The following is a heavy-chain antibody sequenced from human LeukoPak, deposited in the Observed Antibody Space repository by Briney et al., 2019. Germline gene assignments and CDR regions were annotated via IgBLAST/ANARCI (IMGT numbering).Heavy chain of an antibody. V-gene: IGHV5-10-1*01. CDR2: NDPSDSYN. CDR1: GYNFTNYW. CDR3: ARAYSRSRFDY. J-gene: IGHJ4*02. D-gene: IGHD6-6*01. Sequence: GESLRISCKGSGYNFTNYWISWVRQMPGKGLEWMGANDPSDSYNNYSPSFQGHVTISPDKSISTAYLQWSSLKASDTAMYYCARAYSRSRFDYWGQGTLVTVST.